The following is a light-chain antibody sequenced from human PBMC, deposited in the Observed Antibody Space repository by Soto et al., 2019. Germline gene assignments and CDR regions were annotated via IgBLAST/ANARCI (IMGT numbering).Light chain of an antibody. J-gene: IGKJ1*01. V-gene: IGKV1-39*01. Sequence: DIQMTQSPSSRSASVGDRVTITCRASQSISSYLTWYQQKPGKAPKLLIYAASSLQSGVPSRFSGSGSVTEFTLSISSLQHEDFATYYCQQSYSTPWTFGQGTKVEIK. CDR1: QSISSY. CDR2: AAS. CDR3: QQSYSTPWT.